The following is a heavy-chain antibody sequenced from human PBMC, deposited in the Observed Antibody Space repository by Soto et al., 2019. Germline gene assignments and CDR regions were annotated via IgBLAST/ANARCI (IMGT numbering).Heavy chain of an antibody. J-gene: IGHJ6*02. CDR1: GFTFSSYA. CDR3: AAVSNQVMRYYYYCMDV. V-gene: IGHV3-23*01. CDR2: ISGSGGST. D-gene: IGHD3-16*01. Sequence: GGSLRLSCAASGFTFSSYAMSWVRQAPGKGLEWVSAISGSGGSTYYADSVKGRFTISRDNSKSTLYLQMNSLRAEDTAVYYCAAVSNQVMRYYYYCMDVWGQGTTVTGSS.